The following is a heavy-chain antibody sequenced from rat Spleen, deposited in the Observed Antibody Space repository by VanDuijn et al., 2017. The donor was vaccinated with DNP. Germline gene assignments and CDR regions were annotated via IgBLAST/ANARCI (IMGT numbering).Heavy chain of an antibody. Sequence: EVQLVESGGGLLQPGRSLKLSCAASGFTFSDYNMAWVRQAPKKGLEWVATISYDGSSTYYRDSVKGRFTISRDNAKSTLYLQMDSLRSEDTATYYCARRIDYWGQGVMVTVSS. V-gene: IGHV5-7*01. CDR1: GFTFSDYN. J-gene: IGHJ2*01. CDR2: ISYDGSST. CDR3: ARRIDY.